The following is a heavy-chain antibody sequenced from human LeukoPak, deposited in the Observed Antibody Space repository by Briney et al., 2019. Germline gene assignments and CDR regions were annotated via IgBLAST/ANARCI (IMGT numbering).Heavy chain of an antibody. Sequence: GSLRLSCAASGFTFSSYAMHWVRQAPGKGLEWIGYIYYSGSTNYNPSLKSRVTISVDTSKNQFSLKLSSVTAADTAVYYCARIAREYYDSSGYYPYYYYYGMDVWGQGTTVTVSS. D-gene: IGHD3-22*01. CDR3: ARIAREYYDSSGYYPYYYYYGMDV. V-gene: IGHV4-59*01. J-gene: IGHJ6*02. CDR2: IYYSGST. CDR1: GFTFSSYA.